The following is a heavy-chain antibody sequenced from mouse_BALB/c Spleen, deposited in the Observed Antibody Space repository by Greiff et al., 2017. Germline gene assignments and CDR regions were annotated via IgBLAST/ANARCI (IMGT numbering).Heavy chain of an antibody. CDR2: IWWDDDK. V-gene: IGHV8-8*01. Sequence: QVTLKVSGPGILQPSQTLSLTCSFSGFSLSTSGMCVGRIRQPSGKGLEWLAHIWWDDDKYYNTALKSGLTISKDTSKNQVFLKIASVDTADTATYYCDRIDYYYGSSYAMDYWGQGTSVTVSA. D-gene: IGHD1-1*01. J-gene: IGHJ4*01. CDR3: DRIDYYYGSSYAMDY. CDR1: GFSLSTSGMC.